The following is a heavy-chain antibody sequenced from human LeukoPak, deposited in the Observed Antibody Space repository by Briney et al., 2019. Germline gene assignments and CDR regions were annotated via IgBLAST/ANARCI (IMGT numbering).Heavy chain of an antibody. CDR3: ARGPAANSGNYYAGDY. J-gene: IGHJ4*02. V-gene: IGHV3-23*01. Sequence: PGGSLRLSCAASGFTFSSYAMSWVRQAPGKGLEWVSAISGSGGSTYYADSVKGRFTISRDNAKNALYPQMNSLRAEDTAAYYCARGPAANSGNYYAGDYWGQGTLVTVSS. CDR2: ISGSGGST. D-gene: IGHD1-26*01. CDR1: GFTFSSYA.